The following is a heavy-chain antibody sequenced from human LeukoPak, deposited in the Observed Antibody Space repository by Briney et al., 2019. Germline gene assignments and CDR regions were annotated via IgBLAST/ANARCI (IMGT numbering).Heavy chain of an antibody. CDR2: ISGSGDNT. CDR1: GFTFSSYG. D-gene: IGHD3-10*01. J-gene: IGHJ4*02. CDR3: AGGGYYGSGTYYSPTSPH. V-gene: IGHV3-23*01. Sequence: GGSLRLSCAPSGFTFSSYGMTWVRQAPGKGLEWVSSISGSGDNTYYADSVKGRFTFSRDNSKDTLYLQMNSLRAEDTAVYYCAGGGYYGSGTYYSPTSPHCGQGTLVTVSS.